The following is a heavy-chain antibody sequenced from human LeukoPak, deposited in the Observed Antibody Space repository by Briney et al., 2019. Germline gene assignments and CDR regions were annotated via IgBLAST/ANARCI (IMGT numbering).Heavy chain of an antibody. Sequence: SETLSLTCAVYGGSFSGYYWSWIRQPPGKGLEWIGEINHSGSTNYNPSLKSRVTISVDTSKNQFSLKLSSVTAADTAVYYCAGTYDPRNWFDPWGQGTLVTVSS. D-gene: IGHD5-12*01. V-gene: IGHV4-34*01. CDR2: INHSGST. CDR1: GGSFSGYY. J-gene: IGHJ5*02. CDR3: AGTYDPRNWFDP.